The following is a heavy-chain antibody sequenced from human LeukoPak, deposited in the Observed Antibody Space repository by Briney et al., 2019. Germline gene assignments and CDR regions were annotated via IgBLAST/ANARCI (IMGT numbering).Heavy chain of an antibody. CDR3: ARDITGYFDY. D-gene: IGHD1-14*01. CDR1: GFTFSSYG. CDR2: IWYDGSKK. J-gene: IGHJ4*02. Sequence: PGRSLRLSCAASGFTFSSYGMHWVRQAPGKGLEWVAVIWYDGSKKYYADSVKGRFTISRDNSKNTLYLQTNSLRAEDTAVYYCARDITGYFDYWGQGTLVTVSS. V-gene: IGHV3-33*01.